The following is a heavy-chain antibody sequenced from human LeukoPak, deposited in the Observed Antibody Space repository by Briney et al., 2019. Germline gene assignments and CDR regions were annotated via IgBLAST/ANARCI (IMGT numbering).Heavy chain of an antibody. CDR1: GFTFSSYA. CDR3: AKNGDRGAYCTGGTCYPYFYYYMDV. J-gene: IGHJ6*03. Sequence: GGSLRLSCAASGFTFSSYAMSWVRQAPGEGLEWVSAISGSGGNTYYIDSVKGRFTISRDNSKNTLYLQMNSLRAEDTAIYYCAKNGDRGAYCTGGTCYPYFYYYMDVWGKGTTVTI. D-gene: IGHD2-15*01. V-gene: IGHV3-23*01. CDR2: ISGSGGNT.